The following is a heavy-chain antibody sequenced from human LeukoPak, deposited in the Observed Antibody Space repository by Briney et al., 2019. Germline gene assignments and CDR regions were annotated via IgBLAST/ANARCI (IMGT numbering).Heavy chain of an antibody. CDR3: ARVPPVYDSSGYYFDY. Sequence: SETLSLTCTVSGGSVSSGSYYWSWIRQPPGKGLEWIGYIYYSGSTYYNPSLKSRVTISVDTSKNQFSLKLSSVTAADTAVYYCARVPPVYDSSGYYFDYWGQGTLVTVSS. CDR1: GGSVSSGSYY. CDR2: IYYSGST. J-gene: IGHJ4*02. D-gene: IGHD3-22*01. V-gene: IGHV4-61*01.